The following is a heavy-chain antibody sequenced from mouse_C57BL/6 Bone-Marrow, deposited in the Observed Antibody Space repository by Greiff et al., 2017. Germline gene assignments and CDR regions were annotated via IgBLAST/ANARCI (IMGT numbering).Heavy chain of an antibody. CDR1: GFTFSSYG. Sequence: EVQGVESGGDLVKPGGSLKLSCAASGFTFSSYGMSWVRQTPDKRLEWVATISSGGSYTYYPDSVKGRFTISRDNAKNTLYLQMSSLKSEDTAMYYCARHLSTMITTRIFDYWGQGTTLTVSS. CDR2: ISSGGSYT. J-gene: IGHJ2*01. V-gene: IGHV5-6*01. D-gene: IGHD2-4*01. CDR3: ARHLSTMITTRIFDY.